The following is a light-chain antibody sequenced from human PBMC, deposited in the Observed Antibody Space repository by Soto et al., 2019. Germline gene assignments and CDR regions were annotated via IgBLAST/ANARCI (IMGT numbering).Light chain of an antibody. Sequence: EIVLTQSPATLSLSPGERAALSCRASQSVGNFVAWYQQRRGQAPRLLVYDVSNRATGITVRFTGSGSGTDFTLTISSLEPEDFAIYYCQQRRNWPITFGQGTRLEIK. CDR1: QSVGNF. CDR2: DVS. CDR3: QQRRNWPIT. V-gene: IGKV3-11*01. J-gene: IGKJ5*01.